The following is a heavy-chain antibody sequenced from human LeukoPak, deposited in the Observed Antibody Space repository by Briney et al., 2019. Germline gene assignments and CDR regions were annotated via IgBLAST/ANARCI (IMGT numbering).Heavy chain of an antibody. D-gene: IGHD3-10*01. Sequence: ASVKVSCKASGYTFTSYGISWVRQAPGQGLEWMGWISAYNGNTNYAQKLQGRVTMTTDTSTSTAYMELRSLRSDDTAVYYCARGEGTKNYYGSGWYYYYYCMDVWGKGTTVTVSS. CDR1: GYTFTSYG. J-gene: IGHJ6*04. CDR3: ARGEGTKNYYGSGWYYYYYCMDV. CDR2: ISAYNGNT. V-gene: IGHV1-18*04.